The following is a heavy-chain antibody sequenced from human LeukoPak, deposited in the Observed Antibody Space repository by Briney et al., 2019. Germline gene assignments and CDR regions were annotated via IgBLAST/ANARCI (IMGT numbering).Heavy chain of an antibody. CDR3: ARDRHRTTIFGVDIMGNWIDP. V-gene: IGHV3-30*01. J-gene: IGHJ5*02. Sequence: GGSLRLSCAASGFTLSTYVMHWVRQAPGKGLEWLAVISSDGGKKYYADSVKGRFTISRDNSKNTLYLQMNSLRTEDTAVYYCARDRHRTTIFGVDIMGNWIDPWGQGTLVIVSS. D-gene: IGHD3-3*01. CDR2: ISSDGGKK. CDR1: GFTLSTYV.